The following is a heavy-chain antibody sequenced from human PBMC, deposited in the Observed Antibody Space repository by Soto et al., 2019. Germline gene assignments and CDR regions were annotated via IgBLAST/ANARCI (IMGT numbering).Heavy chain of an antibody. D-gene: IGHD2-2*01. CDR2: INPNSGGT. V-gene: IGHV1-2*04. J-gene: IGHJ3*02. Sequence: ASVKVSCKASGYTFTGYYMHWVRQAPGQGLEWMGWINPNSGGTNYAQKFQGWVTMTRDTSISTAYMELSRLRSDDTAVYYCAVLGWWGVQAERLKSDAFDIWGQGTMVTVSS. CDR3: AVLGWWGVQAERLKSDAFDI. CDR1: GYTFTGYY.